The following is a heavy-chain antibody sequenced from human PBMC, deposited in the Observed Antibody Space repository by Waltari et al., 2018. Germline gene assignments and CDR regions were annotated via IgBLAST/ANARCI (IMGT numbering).Heavy chain of an antibody. V-gene: IGHV3-21*01. CDR3: ARARYSGSYDFDY. CDR1: GFTFSSYS. Sequence: EVQLVESGGGLVKPGGSLRLSCAASGFTFSSYSMNWVRQAPGMGLEWVSSISSSSSYIYYADSVKGRFTISRDNAKNSLYLQMNSLRAEDTAVYYCARARYSGSYDFDYWGQGTLVTVSS. CDR2: ISSSSSYI. J-gene: IGHJ4*02. D-gene: IGHD1-26*01.